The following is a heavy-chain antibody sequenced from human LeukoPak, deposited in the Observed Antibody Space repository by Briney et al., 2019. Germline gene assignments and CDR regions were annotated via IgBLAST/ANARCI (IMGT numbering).Heavy chain of an antibody. V-gene: IGHV1-2*06. D-gene: IGHD3-22*01. CDR1: GYTFTGYY. J-gene: IGHJ4*02. CDR2: INPNSGGT. CDR3: ARGRLLRRGYYYGVDY. Sequence: GASVKVSCKASGYTFTGYYMHWVRQAPGQGLEWMGRINPNSGGTNYAQKFQGRVTMTSDTSISTAYMELSRLRSDDTAVYYCARGRLLRRGYYYGVDYWGQGTLVTVSS.